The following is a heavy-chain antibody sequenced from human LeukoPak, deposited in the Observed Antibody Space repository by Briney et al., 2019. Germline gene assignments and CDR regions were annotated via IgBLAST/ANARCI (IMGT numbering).Heavy chain of an antibody. CDR1: GFTLSNYG. CDR2: ISYDGSNK. CDR3: AKGGWLFDY. Sequence: GGSLRLSCAASGFTLSNYGLHWVRQAPGKGLEWVAVISYDGSNKYYADSVKGRFTISGDNSKNTLYLQMNSLRAEDTAVYYCAKGGWLFDYWGQGTLVTVSS. D-gene: IGHD3-22*01. V-gene: IGHV3-30*18. J-gene: IGHJ4*02.